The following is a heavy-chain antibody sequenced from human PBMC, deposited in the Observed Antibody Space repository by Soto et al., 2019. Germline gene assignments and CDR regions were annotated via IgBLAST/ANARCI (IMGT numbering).Heavy chain of an antibody. D-gene: IGHD3-3*01. CDR2: MKKDGSEK. CDR1: GLSFGDYW. V-gene: IGHV3-7*03. CDR3: AKLGSGYYTGLYFDY. Sequence: PGGSLRLSCAASGLSFGDYWMSWVRQAPGKGLEWVAHMKKDGSEKYYVDSVKGRFTVSRDNTKSSLYLQKSSLRAEDTAVYYCAKLGSGYYTGLYFDYWGQGTLVTVSS. J-gene: IGHJ4*02.